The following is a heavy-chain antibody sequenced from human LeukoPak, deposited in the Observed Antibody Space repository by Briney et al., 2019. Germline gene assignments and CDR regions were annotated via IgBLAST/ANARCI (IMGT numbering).Heavy chain of an antibody. CDR3: ATMTTVIMGGYYYGMDV. Sequence: PGGSLRLSCEASGFTFSGYAMSWVRQAPGKGLEWVSIIYSSGNTYYADSVKGRFTISRDNSKNTLYLQMNSLRAEDTAVYYCATMTTVIMGGYYYGMDVWGQGTTVTVSS. CDR2: IYSSGNT. D-gene: IGHD4-17*01. V-gene: IGHV3-23*05. CDR1: GFTFSGYA. J-gene: IGHJ6*02.